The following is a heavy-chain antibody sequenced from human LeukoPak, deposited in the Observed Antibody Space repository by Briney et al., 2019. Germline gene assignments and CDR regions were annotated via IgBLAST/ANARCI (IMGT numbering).Heavy chain of an antibody. D-gene: IGHD4-17*01. CDR2: TDGGT. Sequence: TDGGTFYLDSVRGRFTVSREDATNSLYLQLGTLRAGDTAVYYCARGSGPGVTTIDSWGQGTLVLVSS. V-gene: IGHV3-13*01. J-gene: IGHJ4*02. CDR3: ARGSGPGVTTIDS.